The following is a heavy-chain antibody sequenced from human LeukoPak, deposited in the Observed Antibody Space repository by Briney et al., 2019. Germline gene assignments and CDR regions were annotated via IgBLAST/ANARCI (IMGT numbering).Heavy chain of an antibody. D-gene: IGHD3-22*01. CDR3: AREVAGYYDSSGYYPHDP. CDR1: GYTFTGYY. CDR2: INPNSGGT. V-gene: IGHV1-2*02. Sequence: ASVKVSCKASGYTFTGYYMHWVRQATGQGLEWMGWINPNSGGTNYAQKFQGRVTMTRDTSISTAYMELSRLRSDDTAVYYCAREVAGYYDSSGYYPHDPWGQGTLVTVSS. J-gene: IGHJ5*02.